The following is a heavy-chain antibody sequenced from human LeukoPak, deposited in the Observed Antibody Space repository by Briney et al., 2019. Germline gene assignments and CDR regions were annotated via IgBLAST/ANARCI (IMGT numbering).Heavy chain of an antibody. CDR1: GFTFSSYW. Sequence: GGSLRLSCAASGFTFSSYWMSWVRHAPGKGLEWVANIKEDGSEKYYVDSVKGRFTISRVNTKNSLYLQMNSLRAEDTAVYYCARGSTASAGTEDYWGQGTLVTVSS. CDR2: IKEDGSEK. CDR3: ARGSTASAGTEDY. J-gene: IGHJ4*02. V-gene: IGHV3-7*01. D-gene: IGHD6-13*01.